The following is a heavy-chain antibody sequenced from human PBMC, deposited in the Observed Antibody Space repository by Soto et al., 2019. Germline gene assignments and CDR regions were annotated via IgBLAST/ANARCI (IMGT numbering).Heavy chain of an antibody. CDR3: ARPRSAAAAGYTIDN. J-gene: IGHJ4*02. CDR1: GGSISSNY. Sequence: KTSETLSLTCTVSGGSISSNYWTWIRQPPGKGLEWIGYVYNSGSTNYNPSLKSRVTISEDTSKSQFSLKVNSMTAADTAVYYCARPRSAAAAGYTIDNWGQGILVTVSS. V-gene: IGHV4-59*01. D-gene: IGHD6-13*01. CDR2: VYNSGST.